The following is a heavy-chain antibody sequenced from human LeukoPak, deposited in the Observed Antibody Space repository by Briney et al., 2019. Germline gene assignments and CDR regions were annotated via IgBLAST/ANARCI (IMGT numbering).Heavy chain of an antibody. CDR3: ATAGANGWFDP. CDR1: GFTFSSYS. Sequence: GGSLRLSCAASGFTFSSYSMNWVRQAPGKGLEWVSSISSSSSYIYYADSVKGRFTISRDNAKNSLYLQMNSLRAEDTAVYYCATAGANGWFDPWGQGALVTVSS. J-gene: IGHJ5*02. D-gene: IGHD4/OR15-4a*01. V-gene: IGHV3-21*01. CDR2: ISSSSSYI.